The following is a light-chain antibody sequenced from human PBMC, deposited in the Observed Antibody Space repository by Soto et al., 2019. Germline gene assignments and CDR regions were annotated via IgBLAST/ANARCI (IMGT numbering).Light chain of an antibody. Sequence: DIQMTQSPSTLSASVGDRVTITCRASQSISSWLAWYQLKPGKAPKLLIYKASILESGVPSRFSGSGSGTEFTLTISSLQPDDFATYYCQQYNRYWTFGQGTTVEIK. CDR2: KAS. CDR1: QSISSW. V-gene: IGKV1-5*03. J-gene: IGKJ1*01. CDR3: QQYNRYWT.